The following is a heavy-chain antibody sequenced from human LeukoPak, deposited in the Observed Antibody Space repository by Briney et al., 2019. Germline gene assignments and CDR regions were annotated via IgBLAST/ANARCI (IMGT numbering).Heavy chain of an antibody. J-gene: IGHJ4*02. CDR3: ARQWLVSPLFDY. CDR1: GGSFSGYY. CDR2: INHSGST. D-gene: IGHD6-19*01. V-gene: IGHV4-34*01. Sequence: SETLSLTGAVYGGSFSGYYWSWIRQPPGKGLEWIGEINHSGSTNYNPSLRSRVTVSVHTSQNQLSLKLSSVTAADTAVYYCARQWLVSPLFDYWGQGTLVTVSS.